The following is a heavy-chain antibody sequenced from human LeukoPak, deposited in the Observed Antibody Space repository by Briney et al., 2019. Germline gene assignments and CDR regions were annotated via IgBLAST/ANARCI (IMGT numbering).Heavy chain of an antibody. CDR2: IIPIFGTA. CDR3: ASAEYYYDSSGSLAFDY. V-gene: IGHV1-69*13. D-gene: IGHD3-22*01. Sequence: SVRVSFKASGGTFSSYAISWVRQAPGQGLEWMGGIIPIFGTANYAQKFQGRVTITADESTSTAYIELSSLRSEDTAVYYCASAEYYYDSSGSLAFDYWGQGTLVTVSS. CDR1: GGTFSSYA. J-gene: IGHJ4*02.